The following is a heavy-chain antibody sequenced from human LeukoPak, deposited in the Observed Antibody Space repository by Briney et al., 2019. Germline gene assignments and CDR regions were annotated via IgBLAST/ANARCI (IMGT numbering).Heavy chain of an antibody. CDR2: ISGSGANT. V-gene: IGHV3-23*01. J-gene: IGHJ4*02. CDR3: AREDPDSSGWSFDY. Sequence: GGSLRLSCAASGFTFSSSGMTWVRQVPGKGLEWVASISGSGANTYYTDSAKGRFTVSRDNSKNTLYLQMNSLRAEDTALYYCAREDPDSSGWSFDYWGQGTLVTVSS. D-gene: IGHD6-19*01. CDR1: GFTFSSSG.